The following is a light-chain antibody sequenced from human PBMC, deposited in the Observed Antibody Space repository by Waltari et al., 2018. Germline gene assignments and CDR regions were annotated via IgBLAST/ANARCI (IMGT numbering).Light chain of an antibody. Sequence: QAVVTQEPAMTVSPGGTVPLTCGSSTGAVTSGHHPYWVQQKPGQAPRTLIYETSNKHSWTPDRFSGSLLGDKAALTLSSAQPEDEADYYCMVSNVGAQWKFGGGTKLTV. V-gene: IGLV7-46*01. CDR2: ETS. CDR3: MVSNVGAQWK. J-gene: IGLJ3*02. CDR1: TGAVTSGHH.